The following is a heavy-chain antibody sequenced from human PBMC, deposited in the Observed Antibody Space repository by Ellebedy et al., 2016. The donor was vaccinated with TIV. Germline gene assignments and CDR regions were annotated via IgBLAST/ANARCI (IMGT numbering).Heavy chain of an antibody. CDR1: GYSFTNFD. J-gene: IGHJ5*02. CDR2: MNPNSGDT. V-gene: IGHV1-8*03. D-gene: IGHD3-9*01. Sequence: AASVKVSCTASGYSFTNFDINWLRQSTGQGLEWLGWMNPNSGDTGYAQQFQGRVTLTRDTSTSTAYMELSSLRSEDTAVYYCARNPAQTGYFDPWGPGTLVTVSS. CDR3: ARNPAQTGYFDP.